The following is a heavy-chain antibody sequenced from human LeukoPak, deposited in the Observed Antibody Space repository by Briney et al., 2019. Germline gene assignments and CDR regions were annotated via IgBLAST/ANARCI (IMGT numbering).Heavy chain of an antibody. V-gene: IGHV3-23*01. Sequence: GGSLRLSCAASGFTFSSHALSWVRQAPGKGLEWVSSLSGSGYNTYYADSVKGRFTISRDNSKNPVYLQMNSLRAEDTAVYYCAKDPYGTRYFDYWGQGTLVTVSS. CDR1: GFTFSSHA. CDR2: LSGSGYNT. D-gene: IGHD2-2*01. J-gene: IGHJ4*02. CDR3: AKDPYGTRYFDY.